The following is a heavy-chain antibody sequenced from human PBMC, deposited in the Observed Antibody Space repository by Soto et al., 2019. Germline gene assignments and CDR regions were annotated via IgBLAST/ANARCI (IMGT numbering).Heavy chain of an antibody. D-gene: IGHD3-3*01. CDR3: ARGERFFTYSPYFDY. CDR1: GFTFSSYA. V-gene: IGHV3-30-3*01. J-gene: IGHJ4*02. CDR2: ISYDGSNK. Sequence: GGSLRLSCAASGFTFSSYAMHWVRQAPGKGLEWVAVISYDGSNKYYADSVKGRFTISRDNSKNTLYLQMNSLRAEDTAVYYCARGERFFTYSPYFDYWGQGTLVTVSS.